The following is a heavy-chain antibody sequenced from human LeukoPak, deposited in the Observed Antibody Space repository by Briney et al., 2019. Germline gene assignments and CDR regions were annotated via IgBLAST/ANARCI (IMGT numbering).Heavy chain of an antibody. J-gene: IGHJ4*02. CDR1: GFTFGSYA. CDR3: AKGVLMVRGPYYFDY. CDR2: ISGSGGST. Sequence: GGSLRLSCAASGFTFGSYAMSWVRQAPGKGLEWVSAISGSGGSTYYADSVKGRFTISRDNSKNTLYLQMNSLRAEDTAVYYCAKGVLMVRGPYYFDYWGQGTLVTVSS. D-gene: IGHD3-10*01. V-gene: IGHV3-23*01.